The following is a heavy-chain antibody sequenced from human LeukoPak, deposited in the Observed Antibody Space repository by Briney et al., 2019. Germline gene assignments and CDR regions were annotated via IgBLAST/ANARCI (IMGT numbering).Heavy chain of an antibody. J-gene: IGHJ5*01. CDR3: ATAARGGSDYYLSWFDS. V-gene: IGHV3-20*04. CDR1: GFIFDVYA. D-gene: IGHD1-26*01. Sequence: GGSLRLSCAASGFIFDVYAMNWVRQAPGKWLEWVSVISRNGDNRGYGECVKGRFTISRDNAKRSLYLQMNSLRADDTAFYYCATAARGGSDYYLSWFDSWGQGTLVTVSS. CDR2: ISRNGDNR.